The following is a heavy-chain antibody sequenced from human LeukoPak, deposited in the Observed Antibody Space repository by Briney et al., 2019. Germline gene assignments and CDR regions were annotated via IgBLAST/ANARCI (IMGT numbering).Heavy chain of an antibody. D-gene: IGHD2-15*01. CDR2: INPSAGST. CDR3: ARLGYCTGGSCLYYYYGMDV. J-gene: IGHJ6*02. CDR1: GYTFTNYY. Sequence: ASVKVSCKASGYTFTNYYMHWVRQAPGQGLEWMGIINPSAGSTSYAQKFQGRVTMTRDTSTSTVYMELSSLRSEDTAVYYCARLGYCTGGSCLYYYYGMDVWGQGTTVTVSS. V-gene: IGHV1-46*01.